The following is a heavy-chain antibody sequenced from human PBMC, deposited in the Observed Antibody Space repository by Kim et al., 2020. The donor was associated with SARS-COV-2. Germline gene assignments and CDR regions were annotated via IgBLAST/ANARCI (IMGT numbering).Heavy chain of an antibody. CDR3: ARIGDY. V-gene: IGHV5-51*01. CDR2: PGDSET. J-gene: IGHJ4*02. Sequence: PGDSETRYSLSVQGQVTISAAKSISTAYLQWSSLKAADTAMYYCARIGDYWGQGTLVTVSS. D-gene: IGHD2-15*01.